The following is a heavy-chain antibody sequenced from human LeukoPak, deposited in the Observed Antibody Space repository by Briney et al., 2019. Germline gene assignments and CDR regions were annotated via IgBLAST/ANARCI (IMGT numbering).Heavy chain of an antibody. CDR3: ARAKTGN. CDR1: GFIFRNYY. Sequence: PGGSLRLSCAASGFIFRNYYMSWMRQAPGKGLEWVSYISDNGDTIYYGDFVKGRFTISRDNANNSLSLHMTNLTVEDTAVYYCARAKTGNWGQGAPVTVSS. V-gene: IGHV3-11*01. J-gene: IGHJ4*02. CDR2: ISDNGDTI.